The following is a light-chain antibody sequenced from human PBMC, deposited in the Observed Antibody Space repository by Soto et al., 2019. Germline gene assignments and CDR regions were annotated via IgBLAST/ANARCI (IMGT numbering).Light chain of an antibody. CDR2: ATS. Sequence: AIQMTQSPSSLSASVGDSVTITCRASQDIRTELGWYQQKPGNAPKLLIYATSILQSGVPSRFSGIGSGTDFTLTISSLQPEDFATYYCLQDYSYPRTFGQGTKVEIK. CDR1: QDIRTE. J-gene: IGKJ1*01. V-gene: IGKV1-6*01. CDR3: LQDYSYPRT.